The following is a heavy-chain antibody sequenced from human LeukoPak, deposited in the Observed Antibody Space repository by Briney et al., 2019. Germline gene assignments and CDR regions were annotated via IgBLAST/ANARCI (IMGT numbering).Heavy chain of an antibody. V-gene: IGHV1-8*02. CDR2: MNPNSGNT. CDR1: GYTFTSYD. D-gene: IGHD3-10*01. J-gene: IGHJ6*03. CDR3: ARVVLEVDEPGSSYYYYYYMDV. Sequence: GASVKVSCKASGYTFTSYDINWVRQATGQGLEWMGWMNPNSGNTGYAQKFQGRVTMTRNTSISTAYMELSSLRSEDTAVYYCARVVLEVDEPGSSYYYYYYMDVWGKGTTVTISS.